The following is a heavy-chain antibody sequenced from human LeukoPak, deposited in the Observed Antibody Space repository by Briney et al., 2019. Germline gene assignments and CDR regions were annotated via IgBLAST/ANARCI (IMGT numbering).Heavy chain of an antibody. Sequence: GGSLRLSCAASGFTFSSYAMSWVRQAPGKGLEWDSAISGSGGSTYYADSVKGRFTISRDNSKNTLYLQMNSLRAEDTAVYYCAKPPARYYYDSSGELPDYWGQGTLVTVSS. V-gene: IGHV3-23*01. J-gene: IGHJ4*02. CDR1: GFTFSSYA. D-gene: IGHD3-22*01. CDR2: ISGSGGST. CDR3: AKPPARYYYDSSGELPDY.